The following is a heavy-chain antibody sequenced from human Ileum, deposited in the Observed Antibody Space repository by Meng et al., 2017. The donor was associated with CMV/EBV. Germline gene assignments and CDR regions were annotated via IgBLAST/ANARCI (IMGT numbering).Heavy chain of an antibody. Sequence: GSIRSSSYYWGWIRQPPGKGLEWIGSIYYSGSTYYNPSLKSRVTISVDTSKNQFSLKLSSVTAADTAVYYCARDANSQLAPWAPFDPWGQGTLVTVSS. CDR2: IYYSGST. D-gene: IGHD6-13*01. CDR1: GSIRSSSYY. V-gene: IGHV4-39*07. J-gene: IGHJ5*02. CDR3: ARDANSQLAPWAPFDP.